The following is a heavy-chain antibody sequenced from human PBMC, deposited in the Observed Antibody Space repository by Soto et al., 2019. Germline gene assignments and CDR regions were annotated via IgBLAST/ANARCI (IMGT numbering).Heavy chain of an antibody. D-gene: IGHD2-2*01. J-gene: IGHJ4*02. Sequence: EVQLVESGGGLVKPGGSLRLSCVASGPIFSSYGMNWLRQAPGKGLEWVSSIDSSGRYIYYADSLQGRFTISRENAKNSMYLQRNSLRVEDTARYFCARDESAGSSTSDWGQGTLVTVSS. CDR1: GPIFSSYG. V-gene: IGHV3-21*01. CDR3: ARDESAGSSTSD. CDR2: IDSSGRYI.